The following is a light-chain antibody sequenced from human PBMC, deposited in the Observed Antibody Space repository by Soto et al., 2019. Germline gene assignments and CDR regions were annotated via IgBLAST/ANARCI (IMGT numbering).Light chain of an antibody. CDR3: GTWDSSLRAWV. J-gene: IGLJ3*02. Sequence: QSVWTQPPSVSAAPGQKVTISCSGSSSNIGNNYVSWYQQLPGTAPKLLIYENNKRPSGIPDRCSGSKSCTSATLGITGLQTGDEADYYCGTWDSSLRAWVFGGGTKLTVL. CDR1: SSNIGNNY. CDR2: ENN. V-gene: IGLV1-51*02.